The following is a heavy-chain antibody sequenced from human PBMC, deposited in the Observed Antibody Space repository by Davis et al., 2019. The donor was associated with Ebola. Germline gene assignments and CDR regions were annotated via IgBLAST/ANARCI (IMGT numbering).Heavy chain of an antibody. D-gene: IGHD3/OR15-3a*01. J-gene: IGHJ6*03. CDR3: ARDSEGEDAIFGLYYYYYYMDV. CDR2: ISYDGSNK. V-gene: IGHV3-30-3*01. Sequence: GGSLRLSCAASGFTFSSYAMHWVRQAPGKGLEWVAVISYDGSNKYYADSVKGRFTISRDNSKNTLYLQMNSLRAEDTAVYYCARDSEGEDAIFGLYYYYYYMDVWGKGTTVTVSS. CDR1: GFTFSSYA.